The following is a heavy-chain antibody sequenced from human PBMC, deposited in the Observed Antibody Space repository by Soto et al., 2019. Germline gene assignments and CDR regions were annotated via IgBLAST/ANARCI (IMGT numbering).Heavy chain of an antibody. CDR2: ISGSGGST. J-gene: IGHJ3*02. V-gene: IGHV3-23*01. CDR3: AKSGNCSSTSCYYDAFAI. D-gene: IGHD2-2*01. Sequence: PGGSLRLSCAASGFTFSSYAMSWVRQAPGKGLEWVSAISGSGGSTYYADSVKGRFTISRDNSKNTLYLQMNSLRAEDTAVYYCAKSGNCSSTSCYYDAFAIWGQGTMVTVSS. CDR1: GFTFSSYA.